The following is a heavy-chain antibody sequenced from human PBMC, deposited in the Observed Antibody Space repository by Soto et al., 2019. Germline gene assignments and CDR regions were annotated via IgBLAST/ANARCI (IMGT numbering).Heavy chain of an antibody. CDR1: GFTFSSYA. D-gene: IGHD2-15*01. J-gene: IGHJ4*02. CDR3: ARAMCSGGSCPVDY. CDR2: ISSNGGST. V-gene: IGHV3-64*01. Sequence: ESGGGLVQPGGSLRLSCAASGFTFSSYAMHWVRQAPGKGLEYVSAISSNGGSTYYANSVKGRFTISRDNSKNTLYLQMGSLRAEDMAVYYCARAMCSGGSCPVDYWGQGTLVTVSS.